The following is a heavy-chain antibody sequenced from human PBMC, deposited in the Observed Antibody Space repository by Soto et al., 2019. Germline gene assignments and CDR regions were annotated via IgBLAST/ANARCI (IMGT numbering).Heavy chain of an antibody. CDR2: ISGSGGST. CDR3: ARGSTYYYYYYYMDV. Sequence: EVQLLESGGGLVQPGGSLRLSCAASGFTFSSYAMSWVRQAPGKGLEWVSAISGSGGSTYYADSVKGRFTIYRDNSKNTLYLQMNSLRAEDTAVYYCARGSTYYYYYYYMDVWGKGTTVTVSS. D-gene: IGHD3-16*01. J-gene: IGHJ6*03. V-gene: IGHV3-23*01. CDR1: GFTFSSYA.